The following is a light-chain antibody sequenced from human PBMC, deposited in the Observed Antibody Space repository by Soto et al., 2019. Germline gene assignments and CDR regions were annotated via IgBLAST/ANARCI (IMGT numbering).Light chain of an antibody. CDR3: HQCDSSPWT. J-gene: IGKJ1*01. V-gene: IGKV3-20*01. CDR2: GAS. CDR1: QSLSSNY. Sequence: IVLTQSPGTLSLSTGERATLSCRASQSLSSNYLAWYQQKPGQAPRLLIYGASSRATGIPDRFSGSGSGTDFTLTISRLEPEDFAVFYCHQCDSSPWTFGQGTKVDIK.